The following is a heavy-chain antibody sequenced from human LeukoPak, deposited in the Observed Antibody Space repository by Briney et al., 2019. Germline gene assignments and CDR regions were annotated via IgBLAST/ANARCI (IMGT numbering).Heavy chain of an antibody. D-gene: IGHD4-11*01. Sequence: ASVKVSCKASGYTFTSYVMHGVRQAPGQRLEWMGWINAGNGNTKYSQKFQGRVTITRDTSASTAYMELSSLRSEDTAVYYCARDLTTVSWFDPWGQGTLVTVSS. V-gene: IGHV1-3*01. CDR3: ARDLTTVSWFDP. J-gene: IGHJ5*02. CDR2: INAGNGNT. CDR1: GYTFTSYV.